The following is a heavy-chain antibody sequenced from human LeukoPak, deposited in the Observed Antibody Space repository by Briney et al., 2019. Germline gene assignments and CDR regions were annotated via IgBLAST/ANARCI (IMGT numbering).Heavy chain of an antibody. D-gene: IGHD4-17*01. V-gene: IGHV4-59*08. CDR3: ARRRNDYGDFSFDY. CDR1: GGSISSYY. J-gene: IGHJ4*02. CDR2: IYYSGST. Sequence: PSETLSLTCAVSGGSISSYYWRWIRQPPGKGLEWIGYIYYSGSTNYNPSLKSRVTISVDTSKNQFSLKLSSVTAADTAVYYCARRRNDYGDFSFDYWGQGTLVTVSS.